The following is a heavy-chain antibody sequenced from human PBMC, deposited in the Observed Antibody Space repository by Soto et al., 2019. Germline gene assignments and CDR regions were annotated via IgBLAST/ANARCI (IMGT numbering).Heavy chain of an antibody. Sequence: GGSLRLSCAASGFTFSSHSMNWVRQAPGKGLEWVASIYRSSVFRFGPNEFYADSVRGRFIISRDNTNNLVFLQMDSLRVEDTAVYYCAREFSSQLPLDYWGQGTLVTVSS. CDR2: IYRSSVFRFGPNE. V-gene: IGHV3-21*01. J-gene: IGHJ4*02. CDR1: GFTFSSHS. CDR3: AREFSSQLPLDY.